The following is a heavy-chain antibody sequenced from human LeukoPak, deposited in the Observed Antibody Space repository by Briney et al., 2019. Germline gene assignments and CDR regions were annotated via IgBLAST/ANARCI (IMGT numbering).Heavy chain of an antibody. V-gene: IGHV3-21*01. D-gene: IGHD5-18*01. CDR2: ISSSSSYI. J-gene: IGHJ5*02. Sequence: GGSLRLSCAASGFTFSSYSMNWVRQAPGEGLEWVSSISSSSSYIYYADSVKGRFTISRDNAKNSLYLQMNSLRAEDTAVYYCARGVDKAIDWFDPWGQGTLVTVSS. CDR3: ARGVDKAIDWFDP. CDR1: GFTFSSYS.